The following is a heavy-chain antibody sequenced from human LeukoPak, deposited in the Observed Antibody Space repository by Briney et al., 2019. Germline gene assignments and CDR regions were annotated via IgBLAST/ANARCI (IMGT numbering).Heavy chain of an antibody. D-gene: IGHD5-18*01. CDR2: IYYSGST. CDR1: GGSVSSSNYF. V-gene: IGHV4-39*01. Sequence: PSEILSLTCTVSGGSVSSSNYFWGWIRQPPGKGLEWIGSIYYSGSTYYNPSLKSRVTISVDTSKNQFSLKLSSVTAADTAVLYCARIVGYSYGYSDYWGQGTLVTVSS. CDR3: ARIVGYSYGYSDY. J-gene: IGHJ4*02.